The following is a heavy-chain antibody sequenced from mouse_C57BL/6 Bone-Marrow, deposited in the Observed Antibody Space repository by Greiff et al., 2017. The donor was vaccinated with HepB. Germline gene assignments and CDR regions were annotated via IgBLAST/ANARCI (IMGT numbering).Heavy chain of an antibody. D-gene: IGHD1-1*01. CDR1: GFSLSTFGMG. Sequence: QVTLKVSGPGILQPSQTLSLTCSFSGFSLSTFGMGVGWIRQPSGLGLEWLAHIWWDDDKYYNPALKSRLTTSKNTSKNQVFLTIANVDTADTATYYCARRFYGSLFYYAMDYWGQGTSVTVSS. V-gene: IGHV8-8*01. CDR3: ARRFYGSLFYYAMDY. J-gene: IGHJ4*01. CDR2: IWWDDDK.